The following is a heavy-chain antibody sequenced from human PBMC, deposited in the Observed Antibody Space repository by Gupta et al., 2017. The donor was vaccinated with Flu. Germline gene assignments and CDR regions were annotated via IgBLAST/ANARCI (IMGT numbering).Heavy chain of an antibody. V-gene: IGHV3-9*01. J-gene: IGHJ5*02. CDR2: ISWNSGTI. D-gene: IGHD3-9*01. CDR3: AKDSNFDWFNWFDP. Sequence: EVQLVESGGGLVQPGRSLRLSCAASGFTFDDYAMHWVRQAPGKGLEWVSGISWNSGTIGYADSVKGRFTISRDNAKNSLFLQMNSLRTEDTAFYYCAKDSNFDWFNWFDPWGQGTLVTVSS. CDR1: GFTFDDYA.